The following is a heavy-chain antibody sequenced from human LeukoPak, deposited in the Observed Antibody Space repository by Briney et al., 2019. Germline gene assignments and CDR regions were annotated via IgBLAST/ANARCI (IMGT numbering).Heavy chain of an antibody. Sequence: GGSLRLSCVASGFTFSSYSMNWVRQAPGKGLEWVSYISSSSSTIYYADSVKGRFTISRDNAKNSLYLQMNSLRAEDTAVYYCARERDYYDSSGHDYWGQGTLVTVSS. V-gene: IGHV3-48*04. CDR3: ARERDYYDSSGHDY. D-gene: IGHD3-22*01. J-gene: IGHJ4*02. CDR2: ISSSSSTI. CDR1: GFTFSSYS.